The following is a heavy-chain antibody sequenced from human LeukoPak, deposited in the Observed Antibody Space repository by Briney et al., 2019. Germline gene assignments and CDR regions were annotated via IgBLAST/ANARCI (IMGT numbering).Heavy chain of an antibody. Sequence: PGGSLRLSCAASGFTLSSNYMSWVCQAPGKGLEWVSVIYSGGSTYYTDSVKGRFTISRDNSKNTLYLQMNSLNAEDTAVYYCSSNAYSSGWYSPYYYYYYIDVWGQGTTVTISS. CDR1: GFTLSSNY. V-gene: IGHV3-53*01. CDR2: IYSGGST. J-gene: IGHJ6*03. D-gene: IGHD6-19*01. CDR3: SSNAYSSGWYSPYYYYYYIDV.